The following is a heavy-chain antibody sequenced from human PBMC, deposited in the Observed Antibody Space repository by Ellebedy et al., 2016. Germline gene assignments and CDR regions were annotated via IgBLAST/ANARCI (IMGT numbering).Heavy chain of an antibody. Sequence: GESLKISXAASGFTFSSYSMNWVRQAPGKGLEWVSSISSSSSYIYYADSVKGRFTISRDNAKNSLYLQMNSLRAEDTAVYYCARDRPSRLRFLECLFRYWYFDLWGRGTLVTVSS. CDR2: ISSSSSYI. J-gene: IGHJ2*01. V-gene: IGHV3-21*01. CDR3: ARDRPSRLRFLECLFRYWYFDL. D-gene: IGHD3-3*01. CDR1: GFTFSSYS.